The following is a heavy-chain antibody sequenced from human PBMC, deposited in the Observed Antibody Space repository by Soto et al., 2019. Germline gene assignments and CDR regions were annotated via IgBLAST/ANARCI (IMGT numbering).Heavy chain of an antibody. V-gene: IGHV3-30-3*01. Sequence: GGSLRLSCAGSGFTFSLLAMHWVRQAPGKGLEWVTVISYDGRNIYYADSVMGRFTISRDNSKNTVYLQMNNLRSEDTAVYYCAAHRDCGNDCYKAVLNTWGNGTLVTVSS. CDR3: AAHRDCGNDCYKAVLNT. CDR1: GFTFSLLA. CDR2: ISYDGRNI. D-gene: IGHD2-21*02. J-gene: IGHJ3*01.